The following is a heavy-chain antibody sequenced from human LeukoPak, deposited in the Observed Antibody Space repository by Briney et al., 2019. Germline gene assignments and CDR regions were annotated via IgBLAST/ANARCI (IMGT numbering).Heavy chain of an antibody. Sequence: SVKVSCKASGGTFSSYAISWVRQAPGQGLEWMGGIIPIFGTANYAQKFQGRVTITADESTSTAYMELSSPRSEDTAVYYCARAEGGPGFFDYWGQGTLVTVSS. CDR1: GGTFSSYA. V-gene: IGHV1-69*01. D-gene: IGHD2-15*01. CDR2: IIPIFGTA. CDR3: ARAEGGPGFFDY. J-gene: IGHJ4*02.